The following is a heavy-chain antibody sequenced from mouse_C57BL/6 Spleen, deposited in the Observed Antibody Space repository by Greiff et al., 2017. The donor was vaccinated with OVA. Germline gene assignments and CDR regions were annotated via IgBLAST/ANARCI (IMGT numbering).Heavy chain of an antibody. CDR3: ARALLRQDYFDY. CDR2: IHPNSGST. CDR1: GYTFTSYW. D-gene: IGHD1-2*01. V-gene: IGHV1-64*01. Sequence: VQLQQPGAELVKPGASVKLSCKASGYTFTSYWMHWVKQRPGQGLEWIGMIHPNSGSTNYNEKFKSKATLTVDKSSSTAYMQLSSQTSKDSAVKYCARALLRQDYFDYWGKGTTLTVSS. J-gene: IGHJ2*01.